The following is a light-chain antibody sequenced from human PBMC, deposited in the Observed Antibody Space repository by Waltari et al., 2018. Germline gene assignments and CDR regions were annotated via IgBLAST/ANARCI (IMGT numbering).Light chain of an antibody. Sequence: ETVLTQSPGTLSLSPGERATLSCRASQSVSKYLAWYQQRPGQPPRLLIYDASIRATGIPDRFSGSGSGTDFSLTISRLEPEDFAVYYCQKYVNLPATFGQGTKVEIK. CDR1: QSVSKY. CDR3: QKYVNLPAT. J-gene: IGKJ1*01. CDR2: DAS. V-gene: IGKV3-20*01.